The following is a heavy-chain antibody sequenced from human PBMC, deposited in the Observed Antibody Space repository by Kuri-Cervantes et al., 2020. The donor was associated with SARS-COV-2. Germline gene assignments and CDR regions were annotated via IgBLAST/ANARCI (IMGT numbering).Heavy chain of an antibody. CDR1: GFTFSDYY. Sequence: GESLKISCAASGFTFSDYYMSWIRQAPGKGLEWVSYISSSSSYTNYAGSVKGRFTISRDNAKNSLYLQMNSLRAEDTAVYYCARHPYYDFWSGYTEYNWFDPWGQGTLVTVSS. CDR2: ISSSSSYT. J-gene: IGHJ5*02. D-gene: IGHD3-3*01. V-gene: IGHV3-11*03. CDR3: ARHPYYDFWSGYTEYNWFDP.